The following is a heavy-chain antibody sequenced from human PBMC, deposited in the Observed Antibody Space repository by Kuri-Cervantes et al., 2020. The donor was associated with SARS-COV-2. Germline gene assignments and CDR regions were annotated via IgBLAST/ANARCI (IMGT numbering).Heavy chain of an antibody. D-gene: IGHD3-3*01. Sequence: ESLKISRAVYGGPFRGYYWTWIRQPPGKGLEWIGEINHSGSTNYNPSLKSRVTISVDTSKNQFSLKLSSVTAADTAVYYCASAQRDLRSTIFGVVIQGYYYYYGMDVWGQGTTVTVSS. CDR2: INHSGST. CDR3: ASAQRDLRSTIFGVVIQGYYYYYGMDV. CDR1: GGPFRGYY. J-gene: IGHJ6*02. V-gene: IGHV4-34*01.